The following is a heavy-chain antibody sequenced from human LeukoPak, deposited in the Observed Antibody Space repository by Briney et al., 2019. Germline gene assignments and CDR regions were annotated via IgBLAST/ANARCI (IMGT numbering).Heavy chain of an antibody. Sequence: GASVKVSCKASGYTFTDYYIHWVRQAPGQGLEWMGRIYPNSGGTNYAQKFQGRVTITADESTSTAYMELSSLRSEDTAVYYCARGPPYYYDSSGYYRLDYWGQGTLVTVSS. CDR1: GYTFTDYY. CDR3: ARGPPYYYDSSGYYRLDY. D-gene: IGHD3-22*01. CDR2: IYPNSGGT. V-gene: IGHV1-2*06. J-gene: IGHJ4*02.